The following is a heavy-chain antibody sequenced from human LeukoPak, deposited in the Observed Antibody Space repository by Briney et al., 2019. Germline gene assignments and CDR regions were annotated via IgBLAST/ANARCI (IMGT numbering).Heavy chain of an antibody. Sequence: ASVKVSCKSSGYTFANYYLHWVRQAPGQGLEWMGIINPVGGSTTYTQKFQGRVTMTRDTSTSTVYMDLSSLRSEDTAVYYCAIVGYGSYYVGGEIWGQGTLVTVSS. CDR3: AIVGYGSYYVGGEI. CDR1: GYTFANYY. V-gene: IGHV1-46*01. J-gene: IGHJ4*02. D-gene: IGHD1-26*01. CDR2: INPVGGST.